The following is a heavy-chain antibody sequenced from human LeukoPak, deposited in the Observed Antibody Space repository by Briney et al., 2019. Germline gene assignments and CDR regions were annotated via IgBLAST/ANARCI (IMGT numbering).Heavy chain of an antibody. D-gene: IGHD3-3*01. CDR1: GYTFTSYG. V-gene: IGHV1-18*01. J-gene: IGHJ4*02. CDR2: ISAYNGNT. Sequence: ASVKVPCKASGYTFTSYGISWVRQAPGQGLEWMGWISAYNGNTNYAQKLQGRVTMTTDTSTSTAYMELRSLRSDDTAVYYCARGGYDFWSGYSKGYFDYWGRGTLVTVSS. CDR3: ARGGYDFWSGYSKGYFDY.